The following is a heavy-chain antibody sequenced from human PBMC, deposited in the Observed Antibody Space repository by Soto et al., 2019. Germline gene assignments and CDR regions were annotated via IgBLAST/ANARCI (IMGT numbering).Heavy chain of an antibody. CDR2: LWYDGSNK. Sequence: GGSLRLSCAASGFTFSSYGMHWVRQAPGKGLEWVAVLWYDGSNKYYGDSVKGRFTISRDNSKNTLYLQMNSLRAEDTAVYYCARDPIAVAGTEYFDYWGQGTLVTVSS. D-gene: IGHD6-19*01. V-gene: IGHV3-33*01. CDR3: ARDPIAVAGTEYFDY. J-gene: IGHJ4*02. CDR1: GFTFSSYG.